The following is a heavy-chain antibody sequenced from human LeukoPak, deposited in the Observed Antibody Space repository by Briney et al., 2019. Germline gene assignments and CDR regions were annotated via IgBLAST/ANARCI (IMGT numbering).Heavy chain of an antibody. CDR1: GGSFSGYY. CDR3: ARDGGYSGYDYAFDI. V-gene: IGHV4-34*01. CDR2: INHSGST. D-gene: IGHD5-12*01. Sequence: SETLSLTCAVYGGSFSGYYWSWIRQPPGKGLEWIGEINHSGSTNYNPSLKSRVTMSVDTSKNQFSLKLSSVTAADTAVYYCARDGGYSGYDYAFDIWGQGTMVTVSS. J-gene: IGHJ3*02.